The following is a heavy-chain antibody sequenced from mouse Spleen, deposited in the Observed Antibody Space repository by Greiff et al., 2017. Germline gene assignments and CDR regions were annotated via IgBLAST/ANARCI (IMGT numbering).Heavy chain of an antibody. CDR1: GYTFTSYW. J-gene: IGHJ3*01. V-gene: IGHV1-7*01. CDR3: ARSGGPYGNYDVDAY. Sequence: QVQLQQSGAELAKPRASVKLSCKASGYTFTSYWMHWVNQRPGQGLEWIGYINPSSGYTKYNQKFKDKATLTADKSSSTAYMQLSSLTYEDSAVYYCARSGGPYGNYDVDAYWGQGTLVTVSA. D-gene: IGHD2-10*02. CDR2: INPSSGYT.